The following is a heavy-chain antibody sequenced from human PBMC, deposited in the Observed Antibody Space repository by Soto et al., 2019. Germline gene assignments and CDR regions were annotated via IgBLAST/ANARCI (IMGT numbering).Heavy chain of an antibody. CDR2: IYYSGST. J-gene: IGHJ5*02. D-gene: IGHD1-1*01. CDR3: ARVDAVRRGWFDP. V-gene: IGHV4-30-4*01. Sequence: QVQLQESGPGLVKPSQTLSLTCTVSGGSISSGDYYWSWIRQPPGKGLEWIGYIYYSGSTYYNPSLKSRVTISVDTSKNHSSLKLSSVTAADTAVYYCARVDAVRRGWFDPWGQGTLVTVSS. CDR1: GGSISSGDYY.